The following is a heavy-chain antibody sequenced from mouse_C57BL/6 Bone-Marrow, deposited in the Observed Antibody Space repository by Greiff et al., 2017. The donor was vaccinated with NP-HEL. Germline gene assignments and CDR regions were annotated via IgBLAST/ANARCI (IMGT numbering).Heavy chain of an antibody. V-gene: IGHV1-54*01. CDR3: AAYFYGSPYYFDY. CDR1: GYAFTNYL. J-gene: IGHJ2*01. Sequence: VQLQQSGAELVRPGTSVKVSCKASGYAFTNYLIEWVKQRPGQGLEWIGAINPGSGGTNYNEKFKGKATLTADKSSSTAYMQLSSLTSEDSAVYFCAAYFYGSPYYFDYWGQGTTLTVSS. CDR2: INPGSGGT. D-gene: IGHD1-1*01.